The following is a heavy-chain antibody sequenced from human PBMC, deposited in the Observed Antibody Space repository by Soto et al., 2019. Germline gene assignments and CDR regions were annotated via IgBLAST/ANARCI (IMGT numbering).Heavy chain of an antibody. CDR1: GYTFPSYG. CDR3: ARNRQDIVVVPAAMGTNDAFDI. V-gene: IGHV1-18*01. J-gene: IGHJ3*02. Sequence: ASGQVSCKASGYTFPSYGISWVRQAPGQGLEWMGWISAYNGNTNYAQKPQGRVTMTTDTSTSTAYMELRSLRSDDTAVYYCARNRQDIVVVPAAMGTNDAFDIWGQGTMVNVSS. CDR2: ISAYNGNT. D-gene: IGHD2-2*01.